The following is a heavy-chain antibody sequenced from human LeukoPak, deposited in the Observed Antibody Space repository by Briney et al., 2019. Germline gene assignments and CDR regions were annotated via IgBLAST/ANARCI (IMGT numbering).Heavy chain of an antibody. V-gene: IGHV4-31*03. Sequence: PSQTLSLTCTVSGGSISSGGYYWSWIRQHPGKGLEWIGYIYYSGSTYYNPFLKSRVTISVDTSKNQFSLKLSSVTAADTAVYYCARWGDSSGGLYYWGQGTLVTVSS. J-gene: IGHJ4*02. CDR1: GGSISSGGYY. CDR3: ARWGDSSGGLYY. CDR2: IYYSGST. D-gene: IGHD3-22*01.